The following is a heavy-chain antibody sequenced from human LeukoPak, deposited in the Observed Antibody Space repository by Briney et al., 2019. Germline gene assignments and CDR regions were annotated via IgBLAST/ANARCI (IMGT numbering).Heavy chain of an antibody. CDR2: ISYDGSNK. CDR1: GFTFSSYG. CDR3: AQPGSSGWGVFDY. D-gene: IGHD6-19*01. V-gene: IGHV3-30*03. J-gene: IGHJ4*02. Sequence: GGSLRLSCAASGFTFSSYGMHWVRQAPGKGLEWVAVISYDGSNKYCADSVKGRFTISRDNSKNTLYLQMNSLRAEDTAVYYCAQPGSSGWGVFDYWGQGTLVTVSS.